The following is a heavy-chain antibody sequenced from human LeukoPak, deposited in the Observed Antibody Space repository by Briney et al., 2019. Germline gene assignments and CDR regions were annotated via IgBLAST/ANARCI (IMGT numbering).Heavy chain of an antibody. Sequence: GASVKVSCKASGYTFTSNGISWVRQAPGQGLEWMGWTSTNNGDTKYGKKFQGRVIMTTDTSTSTTYTEVRSLRSDDTAVYYCARDDDYNPLVHWGQGTLVTVSS. CDR1: GYTFTSNG. CDR3: ARDDDYNPLVH. D-gene: IGHD4/OR15-4a*01. J-gene: IGHJ4*02. V-gene: IGHV1-18*01. CDR2: TSTNNGDT.